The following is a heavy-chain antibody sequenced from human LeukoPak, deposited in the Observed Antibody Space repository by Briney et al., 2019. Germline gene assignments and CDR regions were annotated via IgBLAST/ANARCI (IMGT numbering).Heavy chain of an antibody. CDR3: AKSAGGYYYYYMDV. CDR1: GGSISSYY. V-gene: IGHV4-59*01. D-gene: IGHD3-10*01. Sequence: SETLSLTCTVSGGSISSYYWSWIRQPPGKGLEWIGYIYYSGSTNFNPSLKSRVTISVDTSKNQFSLKLSSVTAADTAVYYCAKSAGGYYYYYMDVWGKGTTVTVSS. CDR2: IYYSGST. J-gene: IGHJ6*03.